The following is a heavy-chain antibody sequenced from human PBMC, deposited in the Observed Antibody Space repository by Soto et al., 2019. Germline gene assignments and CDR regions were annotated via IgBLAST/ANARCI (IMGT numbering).Heavy chain of an antibody. Sequence: PSETLSLTCTAPGGSISSSSYYWGWIRQPPGKGLEWIGRIYYSGSTYYNPSLKSRVTISVDTSKNQSSLKLTSVPAADTAVFYCARKGQAYYDCRGYLDNWGQETLVTVSS. V-gene: IGHV4-39*01. J-gene: IGHJ4*02. CDR1: GGSISSSSYY. CDR3: ARKGQAYYDCRGYLDN. CDR2: IYYSGST. D-gene: IGHD3-22*01.